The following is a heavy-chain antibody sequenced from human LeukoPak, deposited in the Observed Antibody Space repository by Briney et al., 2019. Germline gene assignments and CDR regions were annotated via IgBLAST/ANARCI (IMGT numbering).Heavy chain of an antibody. Sequence: GGSLRLSCAASGFTFSNAWMSWVRQAPGKGLEWVGRIKSKTDGGTTDYAAPVKGRFTISRDDSKNTLYLQMNSLKTEDTGVYYCTTGRGITWTYLDYWGQGTLVTVSS. D-gene: IGHD3-10*01. J-gene: IGHJ4*02. CDR3: TTGRGITWTYLDY. CDR1: GFTFSNAW. CDR2: IKSKTDGGTT. V-gene: IGHV3-15*01.